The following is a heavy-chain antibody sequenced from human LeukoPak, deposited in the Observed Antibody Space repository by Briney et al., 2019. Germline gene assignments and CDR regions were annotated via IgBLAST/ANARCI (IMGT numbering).Heavy chain of an antibody. D-gene: IGHD3-16*01. J-gene: IGHJ4*02. V-gene: IGHV4-39*01. CDR2: IYYSGST. CDR3: ATYRPVWGIDY. Sequence: SETLSLTCTVSGDSVSSGTYYWAWIRQPPGKGLEWIGSIYYSGSTYYNPSLKSRVTISVDTSKDQFSLKLSSVTAADTAVYYCATYRPVWGIDYWGQGTLVTVSS. CDR1: GDSVSSGTYY.